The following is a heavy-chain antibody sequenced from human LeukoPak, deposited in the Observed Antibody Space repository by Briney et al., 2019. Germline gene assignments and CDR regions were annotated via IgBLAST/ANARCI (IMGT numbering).Heavy chain of an antibody. CDR3: ARAAVADHFDY. Sequence: SETLSLTCTVSGGSISSSYSYWGWIRQPPGKGLEWIGNIYYSGNTYYSPSLTSRVTLSVDTSENQFSLKLSSVTAADTAVYYCARAAVADHFDYWGQGTLVTVSS. D-gene: IGHD6-19*01. V-gene: IGHV4-39*07. J-gene: IGHJ4*02. CDR2: IYYSGNT. CDR1: GGSISSSYSY.